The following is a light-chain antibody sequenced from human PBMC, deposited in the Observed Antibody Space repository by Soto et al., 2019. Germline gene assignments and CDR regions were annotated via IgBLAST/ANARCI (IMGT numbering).Light chain of an antibody. V-gene: IGKV1-5*01. J-gene: IGKJ1*01. CDR1: QSISSW. Sequence: DIQLTQSPSFLSASVGDRVTITCRASQSISSWLAWYQQKPGKAPKLLIYDASSLESGVPSRLSGSGSGTEFTLTISSLQPDDFATYYCQQYNSYSPTFGQGTKVDIK. CDR3: QQYNSYSPT. CDR2: DAS.